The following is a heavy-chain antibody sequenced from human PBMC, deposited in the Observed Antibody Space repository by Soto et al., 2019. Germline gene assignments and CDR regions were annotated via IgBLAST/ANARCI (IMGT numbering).Heavy chain of an antibody. D-gene: IGHD6-19*01. CDR3: AREKMSSGWTRGWFDP. CDR2: ISSSGSTI. CDR1: GFTFSDYY. J-gene: IGHJ5*02. V-gene: IGHV3-11*01. Sequence: GGSLRLSCAASGFTFSDYYMSWIRQAPGKGLEWVSYISSSGSTIYYADSVKGRFTISRDNAKNSLYLQMNSLRAEDTAVYYCAREKMSSGWTRGWFDPWGQGTPVTVSS.